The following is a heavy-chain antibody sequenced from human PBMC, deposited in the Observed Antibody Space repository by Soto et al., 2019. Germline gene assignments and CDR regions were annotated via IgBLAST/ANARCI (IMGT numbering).Heavy chain of an antibody. CDR1: GYSFTGYW. J-gene: IGHJ6*02. CDR3: ARQRATPKYYYYTMDV. Sequence: GESLKISCKGSGYSFTGYWIGWVRQMPGKGLEWMGIIYPGDSDTIDSPSFQGQVTISADKTISTTYLQWSSLKASDTAMYYCARQRATPKYYYYTMDVWGQGTTVTVSS. CDR2: IYPGDSDT. V-gene: IGHV5-51*01.